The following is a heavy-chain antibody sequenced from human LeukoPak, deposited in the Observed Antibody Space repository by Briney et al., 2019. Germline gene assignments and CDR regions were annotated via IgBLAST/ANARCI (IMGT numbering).Heavy chain of an antibody. V-gene: IGHV4-59*01. CDR3: ARDLKVSSSGPAYYYYYGMDV. J-gene: IGHJ6*02. D-gene: IGHD6-19*01. CDR1: GGSISSYY. Sequence: PSETLSLTCTVSGGSISSYYWSWIRRPPGKGLEWIGYIYYSGSTNYNPSLKSRVTISVDTSKNQFSLKLSSVTAADTAVYYCARDLKVSSSGPAYYYYYGMDVWGQGTTVTVSS. CDR2: IYYSGST.